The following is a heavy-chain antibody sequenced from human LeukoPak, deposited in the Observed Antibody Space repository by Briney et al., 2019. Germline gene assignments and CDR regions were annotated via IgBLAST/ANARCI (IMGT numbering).Heavy chain of an antibody. CDR1: GFTFSSYE. D-gene: IGHD5-18*01. Sequence: PGGSLRLSCAASGFTFSSYEMNWVRQAPGKGLEWVSYISSSGSTIYYADSVKGRFTISRDNAKNSLYLQMNSLRAEDTAVYYCARVKSGYSYGPHYYYHYYMDVWGKGTTVTVSS. J-gene: IGHJ6*03. CDR2: ISSSGSTI. CDR3: ARVKSGYSYGPHYYYHYYMDV. V-gene: IGHV3-48*03.